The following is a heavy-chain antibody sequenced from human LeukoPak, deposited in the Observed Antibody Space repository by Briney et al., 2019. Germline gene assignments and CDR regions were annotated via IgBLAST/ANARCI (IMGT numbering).Heavy chain of an antibody. D-gene: IGHD3-10*01. J-gene: IGHJ5*02. CDR1: GYTFTSYA. CDR2: INAGNGNT. V-gene: IGHV1-3*01. Sequence: ASVKVSCKASGYTFTSYAMHWVRQAPGQRLEWMGWINAGNGNTKYSQKFQGRVTITRDTSASTAYMELSSLRSEDTAVYYCARDQYGSGSEFGFDPWGQGTLVTVSS. CDR3: ARDQYGSGSEFGFDP.